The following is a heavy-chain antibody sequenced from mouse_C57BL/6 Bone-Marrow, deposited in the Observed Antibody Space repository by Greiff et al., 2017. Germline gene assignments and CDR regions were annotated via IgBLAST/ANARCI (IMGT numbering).Heavy chain of an antibody. J-gene: IGHJ4*01. V-gene: IGHV5-6*01. CDR3: ASGGLRRRDYAMDY. CDR1: GFTFSSYG. D-gene: IGHD2-2*01. Sequence: EVHLVESGGDLVKPGGSLKLSCAASGFTFSSYGMSWVRQTPDKRLEWVATISSGGSYTYYPDSVKGRFTISRDNAKNTLYLQMSSLKSEDTAMYYCASGGLRRRDYAMDYWGQGTSVTVSS. CDR2: ISSGGSYT.